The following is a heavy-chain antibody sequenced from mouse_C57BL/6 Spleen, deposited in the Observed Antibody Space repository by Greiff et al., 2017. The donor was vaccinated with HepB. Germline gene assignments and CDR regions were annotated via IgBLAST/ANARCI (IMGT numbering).Heavy chain of an antibody. CDR3: ARAFITTGFAY. CDR2: ISSGSSTI. D-gene: IGHD1-1*01. J-gene: IGHJ3*01. V-gene: IGHV5-17*01. Sequence: DVMLVESGGGLVKPGGSLKLSCAASGFTFSDYGMHWVRQAPEKGLEWVAYISSGSSTIYYADTVKGRFTISRDTAKNTLFLQMTSLRSEDTAMYYCARAFITTGFAYWGQGTLVTVSA. CDR1: GFTFSDYG.